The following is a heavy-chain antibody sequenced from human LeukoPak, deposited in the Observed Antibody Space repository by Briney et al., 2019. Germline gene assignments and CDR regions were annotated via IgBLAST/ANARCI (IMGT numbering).Heavy chain of an antibody. D-gene: IGHD2/OR15-2a*01. J-gene: IGHJ4*02. CDR2: INWNGGST. CDR1: GFTFSSYS. V-gene: IGHV3-20*04. CDR3: ARVIGYYNQPGDY. Sequence: PGGSLRLSCAASGFTFSSYSMNWVRQAPGKGLEWVSGINWNGGSTGYADSVKGRFTISRDNAKNSLYLQMNSLRAEDTALYYCARVIGYYNQPGDYWGQGTLVTVSS.